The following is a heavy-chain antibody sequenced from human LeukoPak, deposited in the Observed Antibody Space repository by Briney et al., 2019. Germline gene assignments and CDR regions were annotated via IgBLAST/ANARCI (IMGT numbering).Heavy chain of an antibody. CDR2: INHSGST. CDR3: ARRANGPSY. V-gene: IGHV4-34*01. Sequence: PSETLSLTRAIYGGSFSGYYWNWIRQPPGKGLEWIGQINHSGSTNYNPSLKSRVTISIDTSKNQFSLKLTSVTAADTAMYYCARRANGPSYWGQGTLVTVSS. CDR1: GGSFSGYY. D-gene: IGHD2-8*01. J-gene: IGHJ4*02.